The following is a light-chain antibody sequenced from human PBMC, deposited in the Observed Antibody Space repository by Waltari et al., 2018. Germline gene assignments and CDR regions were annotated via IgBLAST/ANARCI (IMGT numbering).Light chain of an antibody. CDR2: TAS. Sequence: IQMTQSPSSLSASVGDRVTITCRASQGISSSLAWYQQKAGEAPNLLLYTASRLDSGVPSRFSGSGSETDYTLTISNLQPEDFATYYCQQYYIFPFTFGGGTKVDI. CDR3: QQYYIFPFT. CDR1: QGISSS. J-gene: IGKJ4*01. V-gene: IGKV1-NL1*01.